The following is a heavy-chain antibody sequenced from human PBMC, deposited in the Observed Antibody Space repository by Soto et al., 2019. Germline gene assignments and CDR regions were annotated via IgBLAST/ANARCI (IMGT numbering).Heavy chain of an antibody. CDR3: ARDGHDMVVVVAAGYYYGMDV. CDR1: GFTFSDYY. D-gene: IGHD2-15*01. CDR2: ISSSGSTI. J-gene: IGHJ6*02. V-gene: IGHV3-11*01. Sequence: QVQLVESGGGLVKPGGSLRLSCAASGFTFSDYYMSWIRQAPGKGLEWGSYISSSGSTIYYADSVKGRITISRDNAKNSRYLQMNSLRAEDPAVYYCARDGHDMVVVVAAGYYYGMDVWGQGTTVTVSS.